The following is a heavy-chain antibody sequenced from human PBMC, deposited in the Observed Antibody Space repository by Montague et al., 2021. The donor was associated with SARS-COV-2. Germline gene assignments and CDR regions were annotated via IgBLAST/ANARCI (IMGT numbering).Heavy chain of an antibody. CDR2: MYYSGST. J-gene: IGHJ6*02. V-gene: IGHV4-59*01. Sequence: SETLSLTCTVSGGSISNYYWSWIRQSPGKGLEWIAYMYYSGSTKYNPSLKSRATISVDTSKNQFSLTLSPMTAADTAVYYCARARGGTIFGVIGANYGMDIWGQGTTVTVS. D-gene: IGHD3-3*01. CDR3: ARARGGTIFGVIGANYGMDI. CDR1: GGSISNYY.